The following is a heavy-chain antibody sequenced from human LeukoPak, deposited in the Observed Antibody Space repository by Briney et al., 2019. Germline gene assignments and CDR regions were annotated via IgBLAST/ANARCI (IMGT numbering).Heavy chain of an antibody. Sequence: PGGSLRLSCAASGFTFSSYAMSWVRQAPGKGLEWVSDLSGSGGSTYYTDSVKGRFTISRDTSKNTLDLQMNSRRAEDTAVYYCAKAVAGTRDYWGQGTLVTVSS. CDR2: LSGSGGST. J-gene: IGHJ4*02. V-gene: IGHV3-23*01. CDR3: AKAVAGTRDY. D-gene: IGHD6-19*01. CDR1: GFTFSSYA.